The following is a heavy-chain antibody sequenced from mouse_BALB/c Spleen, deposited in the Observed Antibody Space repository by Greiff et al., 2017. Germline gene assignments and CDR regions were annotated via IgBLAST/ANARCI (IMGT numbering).Heavy chain of an antibody. CDR3: ARDFGNYAMDY. CDR1: GFTFSSYA. CDR2: ISSGGSYT. V-gene: IGHV5-9-4*01. J-gene: IGHJ4*01. D-gene: IGHD1-1*02. Sequence: EVKVVESGGGLVKPGGSLKLSCAASGFTFSSYAMSWVRQSPEKRLEWVAEISSGGSYTYYPDTVTGRFTISRDNAKNTLYLEMSSLRSEDTAMYYCARDFGNYAMDYWGQGTSVTVSS.